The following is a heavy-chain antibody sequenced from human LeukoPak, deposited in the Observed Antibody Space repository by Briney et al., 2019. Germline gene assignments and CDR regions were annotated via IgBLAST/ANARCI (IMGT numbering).Heavy chain of an antibody. J-gene: IGHJ5*02. CDR3: ARGDPPSITIFGVVPEPNWFDP. V-gene: IGHV1-18*01. CDR1: GGTFSSYA. CDR2: ISAYNGNT. Sequence: ASVKVSCKASGGTFSSYAISWVRQAPGQGLEWMGWISAYNGNTNYAQKLQGRATMTTDTSTSTAYMELRSLRSDDTAVYYCARGDPPSITIFGVVPEPNWFDPWGQGTLVTVSS. D-gene: IGHD3-3*01.